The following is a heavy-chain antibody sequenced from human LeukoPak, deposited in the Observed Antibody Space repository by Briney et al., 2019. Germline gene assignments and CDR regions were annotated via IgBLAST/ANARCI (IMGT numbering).Heavy chain of an antibody. CDR2: ISSSGSTI. J-gene: IGHJ5*02. Sequence: GGSLGLSCAASGFTFSDYYMSWIRQAPGKGLEWVSYISSSGSTIYYADSVKGRFTISRDNAKNSLYLQMNSLRAEDTAVYYCARDKEGIPHNWFDPWGQGTLVTVSS. D-gene: IGHD1-14*01. V-gene: IGHV3-11*01. CDR1: GFTFSDYY. CDR3: ARDKEGIPHNWFDP.